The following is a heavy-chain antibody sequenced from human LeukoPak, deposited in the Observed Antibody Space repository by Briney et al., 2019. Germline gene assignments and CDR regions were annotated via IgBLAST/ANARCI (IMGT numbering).Heavy chain of an antibody. CDR1: GFTFSSYA. V-gene: IGHV3-23*01. D-gene: IGHD3-16*02. CDR2: ISGSGGST. J-gene: IGHJ4*02. Sequence: GGSLRLSCAASGFTFSSYATSWVRQAPGKGLEWVSAISGSGGSTYYADSVKGRFTISRDNSKNTLYLQMNSLRAEDTAVYYCAKDPGRDYPIYDYVWGSYRPVPDYWGQGTLVTVSS. CDR3: AKDPGRDYPIYDYVWGSYRPVPDY.